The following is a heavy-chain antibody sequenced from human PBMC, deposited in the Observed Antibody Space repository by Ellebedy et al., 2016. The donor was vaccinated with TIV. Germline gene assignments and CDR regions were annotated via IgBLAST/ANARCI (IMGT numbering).Heavy chain of an antibody. D-gene: IGHD3-9*01. CDR2: IIPISGTT. V-gene: IGHV1-69*13. CDR3: ASLYYDVSTGFHDAFDI. CDR1: GGTFSSYA. J-gene: IGHJ3*02. Sequence: AASVKVSCKASGGTFSSYAISWVRQAPGQGLEWMGGIIPISGTTNFAQNFQGRVTINVDESTGTASMELSSLTSEDTAVYFCASLYYDVSTGFHDAFDIWGQGTMVNVSS.